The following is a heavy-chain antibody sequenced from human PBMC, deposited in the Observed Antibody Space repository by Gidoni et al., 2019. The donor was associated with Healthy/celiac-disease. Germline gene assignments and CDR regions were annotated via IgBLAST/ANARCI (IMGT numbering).Heavy chain of an antibody. Sequence: EVQLVETGGGLVQTGGSLKLSCSASGFTVSSNYMSWVRQAPGKGLEGGSVIYSGGSTYYADSVKGRFTISRHNSKNTLYLQMNSLRAEDTAVYYCARSYDRDAFDIWGQGTMVTVSS. J-gene: IGHJ3*02. CDR1: GFTVSSNY. D-gene: IGHD3-22*01. V-gene: IGHV3-53*04. CDR3: ARSYDRDAFDI. CDR2: IYSGGST.